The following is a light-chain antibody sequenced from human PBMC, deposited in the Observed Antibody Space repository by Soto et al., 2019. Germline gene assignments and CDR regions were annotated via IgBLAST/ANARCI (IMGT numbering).Light chain of an antibody. CDR1: QSISSY. J-gene: IGKJ4*01. CDR3: QQYDSLPT. V-gene: IGKV1-39*01. Sequence: DIQMTQSPSSLSASVGDRVTITCRASQSISSYLNWYQRKPGKAPKLLIYAASSLQSGVPSRFSGSGFGTDFSFTISSLQPEDFATYYCQQYDSLPTFGGGTKVDIK. CDR2: AAS.